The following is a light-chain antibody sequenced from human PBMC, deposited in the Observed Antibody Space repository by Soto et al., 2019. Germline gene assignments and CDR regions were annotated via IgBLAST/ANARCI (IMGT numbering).Light chain of an antibody. J-gene: IGKJ4*01. CDR2: AAS. CDR1: QGISSW. V-gene: IGKV1-12*01. Sequence: DIQMTQSPSSVSASVGDRVTITCRASQGISSWVAWYQQKPGKAPNLLIYAASSLQSGVPSRFSGRGSGTEFTLTISSLQPEDFATYYCRQADTFPLTFGGGTKVEIK. CDR3: RQADTFPLT.